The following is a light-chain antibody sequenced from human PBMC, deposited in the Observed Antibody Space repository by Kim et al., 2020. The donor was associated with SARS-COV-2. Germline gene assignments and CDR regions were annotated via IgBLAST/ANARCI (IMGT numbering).Light chain of an antibody. V-gene: IGKV1-17*01. Sequence: DIQMTQSPSSLSASVGDRVTFTCRASQAIRNDLNWYQQKPGEAPKRLIYAAFRLHPGVPSRFSGSGSGTEFTLTISSLQPEDFATYFCLQHNTYPLTFGQGTRLEIK. CDR1: QAIRND. J-gene: IGKJ5*01. CDR2: AAF. CDR3: LQHNTYPLT.